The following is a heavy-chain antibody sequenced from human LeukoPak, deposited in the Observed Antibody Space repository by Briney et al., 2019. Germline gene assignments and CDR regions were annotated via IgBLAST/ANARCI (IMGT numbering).Heavy chain of an antibody. CDR3: ARSGNYYDSSGFKSWYYFDY. CDR1: GVTFSSYW. Sequence: PGGSLRLSCAASGVTFSSYWMSWVRQAPGKGLEWVANIKQDGSEKYYVDSVKGRFTISRDNAKNSLYLQMNSLRAEDTAVYYCARSGNYYDSSGFKSWYYFDYWGQGTLVTVSS. CDR2: IKQDGSEK. V-gene: IGHV3-7*01. D-gene: IGHD3-22*01. J-gene: IGHJ4*02.